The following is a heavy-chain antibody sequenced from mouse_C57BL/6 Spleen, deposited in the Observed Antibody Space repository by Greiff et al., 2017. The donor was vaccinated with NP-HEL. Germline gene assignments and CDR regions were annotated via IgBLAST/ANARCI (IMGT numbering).Heavy chain of an antibody. CDR2: ISSGSSTI. J-gene: IGHJ4*01. D-gene: IGHD1-1*01. V-gene: IGHV5-17*01. CDR3: ERPLYYGSSYAYYAMDY. Sequence: EVQLVESGGGLVKPGGSLKLSCAASGFTFSDYGMHWVRQAPEKGLEWVAYISSGSSTIYYADTVKGRFTISRDNAKNTLFLQMNSLRSEDTAMYYCERPLYYGSSYAYYAMDYWGQGTSVTVSS. CDR1: GFTFSDYG.